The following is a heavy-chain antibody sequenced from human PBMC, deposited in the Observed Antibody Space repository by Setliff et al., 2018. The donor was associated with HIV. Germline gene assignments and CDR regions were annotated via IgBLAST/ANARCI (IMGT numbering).Heavy chain of an antibody. D-gene: IGHD3-3*01. V-gene: IGHV4-39*01. J-gene: IGHJ4*02. CDR3: ARSIVPVASGYYYFEY. CDR1: GGSINSTSYY. Sequence: ETLSLTCTVSGGSINSTSYYLGWIRQPPGNGLEWIGSIYHTGSTYYKPSLKSRVTISVDTSKNQFSLRLSSVAAGDTAVYYCARSIVPVASGYYYFEYWGQGTLVTVSS. CDR2: IYHTGST.